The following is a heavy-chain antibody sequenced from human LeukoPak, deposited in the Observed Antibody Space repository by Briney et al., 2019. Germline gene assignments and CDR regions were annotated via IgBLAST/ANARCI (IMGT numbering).Heavy chain of an antibody. CDR2: IWHDGSNK. D-gene: IGHD2-15*01. Sequence: GRSLRLSCAASGFTFSSYGMHWVRQAPGRRLEWVAIIWHDGSNKYYADSVKGRFTISRDNSKNTLDLQMNSLRAEDTAVYYCARDRSSGAFDYWGQGTLVTVSS. CDR3: ARDRSSGAFDY. V-gene: IGHV3-33*01. CDR1: GFTFSSYG. J-gene: IGHJ4*02.